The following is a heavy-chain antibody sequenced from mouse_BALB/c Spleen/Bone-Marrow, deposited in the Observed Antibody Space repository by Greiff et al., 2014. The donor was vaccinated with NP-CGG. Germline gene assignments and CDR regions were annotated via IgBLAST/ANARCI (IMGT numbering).Heavy chain of an antibody. J-gene: IGHJ4*01. CDR1: GFNIKDTY. CDR3: ARYYYYAMDY. V-gene: IGHV14-3*02. Sequence: EVKLMESGAELVKPGASVKLSCTASGFNIKDTYIHWVKQRPEQGLELIGRIDPANGNTKYDPKFQGKATITADTSSNTAYLQLSSLTSEDTAVYYCARYYYYAMDYWGQGTSVTVSS. CDR2: IDPANGNT.